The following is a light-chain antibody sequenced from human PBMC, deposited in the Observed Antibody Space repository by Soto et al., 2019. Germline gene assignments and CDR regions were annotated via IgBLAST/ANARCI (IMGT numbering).Light chain of an antibody. CDR1: SSNIGPNY. J-gene: IGLJ2*01. CDR3: AAWDDSLRAVV. CDR2: SNN. V-gene: IGLV1-47*02. Sequence: QSVLTQPLSASGTPGQRITISCSGSSSNIGPNYVYWYQQLPGTAPKLLIFSNNQWPSGVPDRLSGSKSGTSASLAISGLRSEDEAEYYCAAWDDSLRAVVFGGGTKVTVL.